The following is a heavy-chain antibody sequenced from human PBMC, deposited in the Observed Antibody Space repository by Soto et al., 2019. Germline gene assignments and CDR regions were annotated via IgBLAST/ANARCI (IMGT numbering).Heavy chain of an antibody. J-gene: IGHJ5*02. V-gene: IGHV4-59*01. CDR2: IYYSGST. Sequence: SETLSLTCTVSGGSISSYYWSWIRQPPGKGLEWIGYIYYSGSTNYNPSLKSRVTISVDTSKNQFSLKLSSVTAADTAVYYCARVRPPAGSKLFDPWGQGTLVTVSS. CDR1: GGSISSYY. CDR3: ARVRPPAGSKLFDP.